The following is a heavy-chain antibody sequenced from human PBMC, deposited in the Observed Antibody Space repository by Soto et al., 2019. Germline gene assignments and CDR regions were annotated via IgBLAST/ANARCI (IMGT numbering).Heavy chain of an antibody. CDR1: GFTFDGYA. V-gene: IGHV3-9*01. Sequence: GGSLRLSCAASGFTFDGYAMHWVRQAPGKGLEWVSGISWNSGSICYADSVKGRFTISRDNAKNSLYLQMNSLRAEDTALYYCAKDMARVGDCSGGSCYPYYYYGMDVWGQGTMVTVSS. CDR2: ISWNSGSI. CDR3: AKDMARVGDCSGGSCYPYYYYGMDV. J-gene: IGHJ6*02. D-gene: IGHD2-15*01.